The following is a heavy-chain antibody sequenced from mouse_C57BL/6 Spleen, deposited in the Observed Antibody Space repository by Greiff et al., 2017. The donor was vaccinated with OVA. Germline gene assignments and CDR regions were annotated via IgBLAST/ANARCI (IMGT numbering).Heavy chain of an antibody. CDR3: ARHEGLRAMDY. V-gene: IGHV5-15*01. Sequence: EVKLVESGGGLVQPGGSLKLSCAASGFTFSDYGMAWVRQAPRKGPEWVAFISNLAYSIYYADTVTGRFTISRENAKNTLYLEMSSLRSEDTAMYYCARHEGLRAMDYWGQGTSVTVSS. D-gene: IGHD2-4*01. J-gene: IGHJ4*01. CDR2: ISNLAYSI. CDR1: GFTFSDYG.